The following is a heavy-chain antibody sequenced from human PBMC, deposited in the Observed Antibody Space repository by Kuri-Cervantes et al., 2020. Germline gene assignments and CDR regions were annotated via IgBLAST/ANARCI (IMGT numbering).Heavy chain of an antibody. CDR1: GFTFSSYD. CDR3: AKELNYYDSSGYGPV. D-gene: IGHD3-22*01. CDR2: ISYDGSNK. Sequence: GGSLRLSCAASGFTFSSYDMHWVRQAPGKGLEWVAVISYDGSNKYYADSVKGRFTISRDNSKNTLYLQMNSLRAEDTAVHYCAKELNYYDSSGYGPVWGQGTLVTVSS. V-gene: IGHV3-30*18. J-gene: IGHJ4*02.